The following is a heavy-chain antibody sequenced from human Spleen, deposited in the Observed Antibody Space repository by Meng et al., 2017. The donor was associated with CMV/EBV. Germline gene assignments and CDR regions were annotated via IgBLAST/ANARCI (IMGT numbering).Heavy chain of an antibody. J-gene: IGHJ6*04. CDR1: GGTFSSYA. CDR3: ARDQGKYYDFWSGYSSNYYYGMDV. Sequence: SVKVSCKASGGTFSSYAISWVRQAPGQGLEWMGGIIPIFGTANYAQKFQGRVTITADKSTSTAYMDLSSLRSEDTAVYYCARDQGKYYDFWSGYSSNYYYGMDVWGEGTTVTVSS. D-gene: IGHD3-3*01. V-gene: IGHV1-69*06. CDR2: IIPIFGTA.